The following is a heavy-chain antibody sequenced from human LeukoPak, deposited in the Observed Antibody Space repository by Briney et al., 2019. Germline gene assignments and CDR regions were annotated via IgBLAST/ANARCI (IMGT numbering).Heavy chain of an antibody. V-gene: IGHV3-15*01. J-gene: IGHJ4*02. CDR2: IKSKTDGGTT. CDR3: TIGWDMIVHFDY. D-gene: IGHD3-22*01. CDR1: EFTFRNAW. Sequence: GGSLRLPLAASEFTFRNAWMTWVRRAPGKGLEGVGRIKSKTDGGTTDYAAPVKGRFTISRDDSKNTLYLQMDSLKTKDTAVYYCTIGWDMIVHFDYWGQGTLVTVSS.